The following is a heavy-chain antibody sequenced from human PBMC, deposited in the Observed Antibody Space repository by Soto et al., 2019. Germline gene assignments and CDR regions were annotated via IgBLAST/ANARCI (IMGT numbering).Heavy chain of an antibody. D-gene: IGHD3-22*01. J-gene: IGHJ4*02. CDR3: ARGPIYYYDGYYFDY. V-gene: IGHV1-2*02. Sequence: ASVKVSCKAFGYTFTGYYMHWVRQAPGQGLEWMGWINPNSGGTNYAQKFQGRVTMTRDTSISTAYMELSRLRSDDTAVYYCARGPIYYYDGYYFDYWGQGTLVTVSS. CDR1: GYTFTGYY. CDR2: INPNSGGT.